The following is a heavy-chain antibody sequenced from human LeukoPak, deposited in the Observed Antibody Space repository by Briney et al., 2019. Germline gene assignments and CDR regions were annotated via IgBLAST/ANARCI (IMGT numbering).Heavy chain of an antibody. D-gene: IGHD3-22*01. Sequence: SETLSLTCTVSGGSISSSSYYWGWIRQTPGKGLEWIGSIYYSGSTYYNPSLKSRVTISVDTSKNQFSLKLSSVTAADTAVYYCARQAYYYDSSGYYTPVDYWGQGTLVTVSS. CDR2: IYYSGST. CDR1: GGSISSSSYY. J-gene: IGHJ4*02. CDR3: ARQAYYYDSSGYYTPVDY. V-gene: IGHV4-39*01.